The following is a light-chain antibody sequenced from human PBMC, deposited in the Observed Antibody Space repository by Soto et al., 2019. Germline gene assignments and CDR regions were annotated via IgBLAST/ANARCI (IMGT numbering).Light chain of an antibody. CDR3: SSYTTAYTQV. J-gene: IGLJ3*02. CDR2: EVT. Sequence: QSALSQPASVSGSPGQSITISCTGTSNDVGYYNYVSWYQQHPGQAPNLMISEVTTRPSGVSDRFSGSKSGNTASLTISRLQAEDEAHYYCSSYTTAYTQVFGGGTKLT. V-gene: IGLV2-14*01. CDR1: SNDVGYYNY.